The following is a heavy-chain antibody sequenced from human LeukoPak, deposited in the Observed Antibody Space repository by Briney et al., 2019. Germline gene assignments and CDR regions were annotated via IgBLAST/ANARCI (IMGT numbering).Heavy chain of an antibody. CDR3: ARESETSGWYDY. J-gene: IGHJ4*02. D-gene: IGHD6-19*01. CDR1: GFIFDNYA. CDR2: ISGDGGST. V-gene: IGHV3-43*02. Sequence: GGSLRLSCAAPGFIFDNYAMHWVRQAPGKGLEWVSIISGDGGSTFYADSVRGRFTISRDNTRKSLSLQMSSLRSEDTALYYCARESETSGWYDYWGQGTLVTVSS.